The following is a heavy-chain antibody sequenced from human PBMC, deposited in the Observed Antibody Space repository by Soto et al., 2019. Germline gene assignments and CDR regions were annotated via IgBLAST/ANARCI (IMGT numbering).Heavy chain of an antibody. D-gene: IGHD3-10*01. CDR3: ARIPPHYYYGSGSHDY. V-gene: IGHV2-70*11. Sequence: GSGPTLVNPTQTLTLTCTFSGFSLSTSGMCVSWIRQPPGKALEWLARIDWDDDKYYSTSLKTRLTISKDTSKNQVVLTMTNMDPVDTATYYCARIPPHYYYGSGSHDYWGQGTLVTVSS. CDR1: GFSLSTSGMC. J-gene: IGHJ4*02. CDR2: IDWDDDK.